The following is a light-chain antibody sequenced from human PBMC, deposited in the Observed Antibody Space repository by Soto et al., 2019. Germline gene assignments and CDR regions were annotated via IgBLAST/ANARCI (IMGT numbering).Light chain of an antibody. CDR3: SSYTSSSTVV. J-gene: IGLJ2*01. V-gene: IGLV2-14*01. CDR2: DVS. CDR1: SSDGGGYNY. Sequence: QSALTQPASVSGSPGQSITISCTGTSSDGGGYNYVSWYQQHSGKAPKLIIYDVSNRPSGVSNRFSASKSDSTASLTISGLQAEDEADYYCSSYTSSSTVVFGGGTKLTVL.